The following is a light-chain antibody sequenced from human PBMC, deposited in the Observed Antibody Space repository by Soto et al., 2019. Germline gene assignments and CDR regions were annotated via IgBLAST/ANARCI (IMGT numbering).Light chain of an antibody. V-gene: IGLV1-40*01. CDR3: QSFDSSLSDSVV. J-gene: IGLJ2*01. CDR2: INN. CDR1: NSNIGAGYD. Sequence: QLVLTQPPSVSGAPGQRVTISCTGSNSNIGAGYDVHWYQQLPGTAPKLLIYINNIRPSGVPDRFSGSKSGTSASLAITGLQAEDEADYYCQSFDSSLSDSVVFGGGTQLTVL.